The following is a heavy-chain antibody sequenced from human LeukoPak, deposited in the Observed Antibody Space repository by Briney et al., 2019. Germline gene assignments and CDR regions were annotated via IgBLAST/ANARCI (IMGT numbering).Heavy chain of an antibody. CDR3: AREAVGKWELPVYFDY. CDR2: IYSGGST. D-gene: IGHD1-26*01. CDR1: GFTVSSNY. V-gene: IGHV3-53*01. Sequence: GGSLRLSCAASGFTVSSNYMSWVRQAPGKGLEWVSVIYSGGSTYYADSVKGRFTISRDNSKNTLYLQMNSLRAEDTAVYYCAREAVGKWELPVYFDYWGQGTLVTVSS. J-gene: IGHJ4*02.